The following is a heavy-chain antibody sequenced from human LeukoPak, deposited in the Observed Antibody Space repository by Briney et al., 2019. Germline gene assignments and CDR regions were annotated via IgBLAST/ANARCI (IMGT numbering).Heavy chain of an antibody. CDR3: ARGTGKYYMDV. J-gene: IGHJ6*03. Sequence: GGSLRLSCAASGFTFSSYSMNWVRQAPGKGLEWVSSISSSSSYIYYADSVKGRFTISGDNAKNSLYLQMNSLRAEDTAVYYCARGTGKYYMDVWGKGTTVTVSS. CDR2: ISSSSSYI. V-gene: IGHV3-21*01. CDR1: GFTFSSYS.